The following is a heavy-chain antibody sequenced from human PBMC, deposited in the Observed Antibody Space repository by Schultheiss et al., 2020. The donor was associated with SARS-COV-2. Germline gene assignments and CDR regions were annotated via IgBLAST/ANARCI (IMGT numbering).Heavy chain of an antibody. CDR2: VIPIFGTT. Sequence: SVKVSCKASGGTFSSYAISWVRQAPGHGLEWMGGVIPIFGTTNYAQKFQGRVTITAAESTSTAYMELSSLRSDDTAVYYCARDRGSNWNHDAFDIWGQGTMVTVSS. J-gene: IGHJ3*02. V-gene: IGHV1-69*13. CDR1: GGTFSSYA. D-gene: IGHD1-20*01. CDR3: ARDRGSNWNHDAFDI.